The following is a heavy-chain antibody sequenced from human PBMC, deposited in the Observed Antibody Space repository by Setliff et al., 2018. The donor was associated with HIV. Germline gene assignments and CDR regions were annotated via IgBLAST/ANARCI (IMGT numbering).Heavy chain of an antibody. V-gene: IGHV4-61*09. Sequence: SETLSLTCTVSGGIISSDSFFWSWIRQPAGKGLEWIGHVYSRGNTDYNPSLASRVSILMSTSEIQFSLTLNSVTAADTAKYYCARGRLMGSSVPFFDFWGQGILVTVSS. CDR3: ARGRLMGSSVPFFDF. CDR1: GGIISSDSFF. CDR2: VYSRGNT. J-gene: IGHJ4*02. D-gene: IGHD2-21*01.